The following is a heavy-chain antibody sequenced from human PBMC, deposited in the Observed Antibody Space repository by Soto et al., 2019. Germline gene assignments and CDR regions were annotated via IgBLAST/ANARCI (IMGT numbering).Heavy chain of an antibody. CDR1: GFTFSSYA. V-gene: IGHV3-23*01. D-gene: IGHD6-13*01. CDR3: AKVAAAASYYYYYYMDV. J-gene: IGHJ6*03. CDR2: ISGSGGST. Sequence: EVQLLESGGGLVQPGGSLRLSCAASGFTFSSYAMSWVRQAPGKGLEWVSAISGSGGSTYYADSVKGRFTISRDNSKNTLYLQMNSLRAEDTAVYYCAKVAAAASYYYYYYMDVWGKGTTVTVSS.